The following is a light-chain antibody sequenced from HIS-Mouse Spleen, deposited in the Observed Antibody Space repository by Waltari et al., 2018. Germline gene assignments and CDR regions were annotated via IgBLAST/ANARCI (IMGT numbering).Light chain of an antibody. J-gene: IGLJ2*01. CDR3: YSTDSSGNHRV. CDR2: EDS. V-gene: IGLV3-10*01. Sequence: SYELTQPPSVSVSPGQTARITCSGDALPKKYAYWYQQKSGKAPVLVIYEDSQRPSGIPESFSGSSSGTMATLTISGAQVEDEADYYCYSTDSSGNHRVFGGGTKLTVL. CDR1: ALPKKY.